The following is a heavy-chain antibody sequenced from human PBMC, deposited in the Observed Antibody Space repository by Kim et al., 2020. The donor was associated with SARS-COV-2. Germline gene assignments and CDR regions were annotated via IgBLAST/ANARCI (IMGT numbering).Heavy chain of an antibody. D-gene: IGHD6-19*01. J-gene: IGHJ4*02. Sequence: GGSLRLSCSVSGFTFSDYDMNWVRQAPGKGLEWVSSISGSGGFTYYTDSVKGRFTISRDNSKNTLYLQMNSLRAEDTAIYYCAKDVSALYSSGSDYWGQGTLVTVSS. CDR1: GFTFSDYD. V-gene: IGHV3-23*01. CDR3: AKDVSALYSSGSDY. CDR2: ISGSGGFT.